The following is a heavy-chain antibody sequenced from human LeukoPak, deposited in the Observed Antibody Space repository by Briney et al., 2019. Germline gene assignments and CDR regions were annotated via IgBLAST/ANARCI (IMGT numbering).Heavy chain of an antibody. Sequence: PGRSLRLSCAASGFTFSTYPMHWVRQAPGKGLEWVTGISYDGNNKYYADSVQGRFTISRDNSKNTLYLQMLSLRTEDTAVYYCTRGVGRDSWYSDYWGQGTLVTVSS. D-gene: IGHD6-13*01. CDR3: TRGVGRDSWYSDY. CDR1: GFTFSTYP. J-gene: IGHJ4*02. CDR2: ISYDGNNK. V-gene: IGHV3-30-3*01.